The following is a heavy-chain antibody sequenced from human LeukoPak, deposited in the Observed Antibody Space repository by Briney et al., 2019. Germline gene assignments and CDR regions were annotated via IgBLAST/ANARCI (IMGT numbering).Heavy chain of an antibody. CDR1: GFTFSSYS. Sequence: GGSLRLSCAASGFTFSSYSMNWVRQAPGKGLEWVSSISSSSSYIYYADSVKGRFTISRDNAKNSLYLQMNSLRAEDTAVYYCARDPRKITLGVSFDIWGQGTMVTVSS. J-gene: IGHJ3*02. D-gene: IGHD1-20*01. CDR3: ARDPRKITLGVSFDI. CDR2: ISSSSSYI. V-gene: IGHV3-21*01.